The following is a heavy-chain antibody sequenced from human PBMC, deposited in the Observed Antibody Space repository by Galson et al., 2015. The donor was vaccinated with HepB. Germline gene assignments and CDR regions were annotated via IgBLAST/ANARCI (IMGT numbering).Heavy chain of an antibody. CDR2: TFYRSKWYH. Sequence: CAISGDSVSSNSAAWNWIRQSPSRGLEWLGRTFYRSKWYHDYAVSVKSRIAINPETSKNQFSLQLNSVTPEDTAVYYCARDSGDGYTTYHMDVWGKGTTVTVSS. CDR3: ARDSGDGYTTYHMDV. J-gene: IGHJ6*03. D-gene: IGHD5-24*01. CDR1: GDSVSSNSAA. V-gene: IGHV6-1*01.